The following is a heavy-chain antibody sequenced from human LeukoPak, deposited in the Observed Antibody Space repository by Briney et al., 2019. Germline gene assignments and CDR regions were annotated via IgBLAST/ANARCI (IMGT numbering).Heavy chain of an antibody. V-gene: IGHV3-23*01. CDR2: ISGDSSGT. Sequence: GGSLTLSCAASGLTFSNYAMTWVREAPGQGLEWVSVISGDSSGTYYADSVKGRFTISRDNLRSTVFLQMNSLRVDDTAIYYCAKDVQHPGIVWGQGTLVTVSS. CDR1: GLTFSNYA. J-gene: IGHJ4*02. D-gene: IGHD2-15*01. CDR3: AKDVQHPGIV.